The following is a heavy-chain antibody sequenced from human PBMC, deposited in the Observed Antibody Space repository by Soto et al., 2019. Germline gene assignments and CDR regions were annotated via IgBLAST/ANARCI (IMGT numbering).Heavy chain of an antibody. D-gene: IGHD6-19*01. CDR3: VRDSSGFHWYFDL. V-gene: IGHV4-30-4*01. Sequence: PSETLSLTCTVSGGSISSGDYYWSWIRQPPGKGLEWIGYIYYSGSTYYNPSLKSRMAITADTSKNQLSLQLNSVTPEDTAVYFCVRDSSGFHWYFDLWGRGTLVTVSS. CDR1: GGSISSGDYY. J-gene: IGHJ2*01. CDR2: IYYSGST.